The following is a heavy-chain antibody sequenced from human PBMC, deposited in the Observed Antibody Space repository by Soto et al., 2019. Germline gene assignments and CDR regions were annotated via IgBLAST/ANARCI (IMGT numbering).Heavy chain of an antibody. J-gene: IGHJ5*02. V-gene: IGHV1-69*06. Sequence: ASVKVSCKASGGTFSSYAISWVRQAPGQGLEWMGGIIPIFGTANYAQKFQGRVTITADKSTSTAYMELSSLRSEDTAVYYCARDILDILTGGQFDPWGQGTLVTVSS. CDR3: ARDILDILTGGQFDP. CDR1: GGTFSSYA. CDR2: IIPIFGTA. D-gene: IGHD3-9*01.